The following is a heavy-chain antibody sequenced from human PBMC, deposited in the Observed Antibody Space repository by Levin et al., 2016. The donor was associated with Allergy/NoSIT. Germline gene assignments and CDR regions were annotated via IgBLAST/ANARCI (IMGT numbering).Heavy chain of an antibody. CDR2: ISSSGSTI. CDR3: ARGYSSGWYVGWFDP. D-gene: IGHD6-19*01. V-gene: IGHV3-48*03. Sequence: VRQAPGKGLEWVSYISSSGSTIYYADSVKGRFTISRDNAKNSLYLQMNSLRAEDTAVYYCARGYSSGWYVGWFDPWGQGTLVTVSS. J-gene: IGHJ5*02.